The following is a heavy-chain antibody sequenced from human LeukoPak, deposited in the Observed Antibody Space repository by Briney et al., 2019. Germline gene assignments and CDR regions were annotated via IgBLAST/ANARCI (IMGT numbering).Heavy chain of an antibody. J-gene: IGHJ4*02. CDR2: ISSSSRDI. V-gene: IGHV3-21*01. CDR1: GFTFTSYA. D-gene: IGHD3-22*01. CDR3: ARDSDSSGHYYMDYFDY. Sequence: GGSLRLSCAASGFTFTSYAMNWVRQAPGKGLEWVSSISSSSRDINYADSVKGRFTISRDNAWNSLYLQMNSLRAEDTAVYYCARDSDSSGHYYMDYFDYWGQGALVTVSS.